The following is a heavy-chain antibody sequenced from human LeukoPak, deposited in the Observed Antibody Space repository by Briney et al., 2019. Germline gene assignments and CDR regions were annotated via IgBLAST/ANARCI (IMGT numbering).Heavy chain of an antibody. J-gene: IGHJ4*02. CDR3: ARVTDSDSGWHFDY. V-gene: IGHV3-48*04. Sequence: PGGSLRLSCSASGFTFSIFSINWVRQSPGKGLEWVSYTSGSRGTTYYADSVKGRFTIARDNAKNSLYLQMNSLRAEDTAVYYCARVTDSDSGWHFDYWGQGALVTVSS. D-gene: IGHD5-12*01. CDR2: TSGSRGTT. CDR1: GFTFSIFS.